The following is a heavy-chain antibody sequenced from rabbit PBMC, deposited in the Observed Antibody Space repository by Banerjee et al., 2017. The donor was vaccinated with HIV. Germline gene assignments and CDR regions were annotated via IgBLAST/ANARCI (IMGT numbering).Heavy chain of an antibody. CDR2: INTSSGNT. CDR3: ARDSYDDYGDYGYYFNL. J-gene: IGHJ4*01. CDR1: GFSFSNKYV. Sequence: QEQLEESGGGLVQPEGSLTLTCTASGFSFSNKYVMCWVRQAPGKGLEWIGCINTSSGNTVYATWAKGRFTISRTSSTTVALQMTSLTAADTATYFCARDSYDDYGDYGYYFNLWGQGTLVTVS. D-gene: IGHD2-1*01. V-gene: IGHV1S45*01.